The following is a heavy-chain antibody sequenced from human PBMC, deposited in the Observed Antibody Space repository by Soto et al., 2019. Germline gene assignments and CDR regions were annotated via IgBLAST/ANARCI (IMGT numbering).Heavy chain of an antibody. J-gene: IGHJ4*02. CDR1: GGGNLRDYR. Sequence: GASVKVSCKASGGGNLRDYRTTWVRRAPGQGLEWMGGIIPKLGSANYAQNFQGRVTVTADESTNTVYMELRSLRSDDTAVYYCASGLIRVAGSGDYWGPGTLVTVSS. D-gene: IGHD6-19*01. V-gene: IGHV1-69*13. CDR2: IIPKLGSA. CDR3: ASGLIRVAGSGDY.